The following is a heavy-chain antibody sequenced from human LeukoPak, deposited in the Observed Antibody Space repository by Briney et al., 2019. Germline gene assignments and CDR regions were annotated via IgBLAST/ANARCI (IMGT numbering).Heavy chain of an antibody. CDR3: ARAGLEWSYRNWFDP. V-gene: IGHV4-59*01. Sequence: SETLSLTCTVSGVSISGYYWSWIRQPPGKGLEWIGYIYYSGKTNYNPSLKSRVTISVDTPKNQFSLKLSSVTAADTAVYYCARAGLEWSYRNWFDPWGQGTLVTVSS. CDR2: IYYSGKT. J-gene: IGHJ5*02. D-gene: IGHD3-3*01. CDR1: GVSISGYY.